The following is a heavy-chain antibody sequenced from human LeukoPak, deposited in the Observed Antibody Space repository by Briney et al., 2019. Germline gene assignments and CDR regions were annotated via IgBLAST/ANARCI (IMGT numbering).Heavy chain of an antibody. Sequence: PGRSLRLSCAASGFTFDDYAMHWVRQAPGKGLEWVSGISWNSGSIGYADSVKGRFTISRDNAKNSLYLQMNSLRAEDMALYYCAKVKWFGEPALDYWGQGTLVTVSS. D-gene: IGHD3-10*01. J-gene: IGHJ4*02. CDR2: ISWNSGSI. CDR1: GFTFDDYA. CDR3: AKVKWFGEPALDY. V-gene: IGHV3-9*03.